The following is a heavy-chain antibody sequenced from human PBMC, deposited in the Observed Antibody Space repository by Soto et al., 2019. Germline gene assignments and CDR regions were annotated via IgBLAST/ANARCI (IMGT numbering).Heavy chain of an antibody. Sequence: GESLKISCNGSGYSFTSYWISWVRQMPGKGLEWMGRIDPSDSYTNYSPSFQGHVTISADKSISTAYLQWSSLKASDTAMYYCARQSPGSGHLYYYYYGMDVWGQGTTVTVSS. J-gene: IGHJ6*02. V-gene: IGHV5-10-1*01. D-gene: IGHD6-19*01. CDR2: IDPSDSYT. CDR1: GYSFTSYW. CDR3: ARQSPGSGHLYYYYYGMDV.